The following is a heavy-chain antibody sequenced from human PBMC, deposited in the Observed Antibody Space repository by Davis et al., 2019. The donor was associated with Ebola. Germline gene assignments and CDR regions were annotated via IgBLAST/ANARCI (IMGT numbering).Heavy chain of an antibody. CDR1: GGSISSSSYY. V-gene: IGHV4-39*01. Sequence: PSETLSLTCTVSGGSISSSSYYWGWIRQPPGKGLEWIGSVYYSGNTYYNPSLKSRVTISVDTSKNKFSLKLNSVTAADTAIYYCARLGLYGLYAFDIWGQGTMVTVSS. CDR3: ARLGLYGLYAFDI. D-gene: IGHD2-2*02. CDR2: VYYSGNT. J-gene: IGHJ3*02.